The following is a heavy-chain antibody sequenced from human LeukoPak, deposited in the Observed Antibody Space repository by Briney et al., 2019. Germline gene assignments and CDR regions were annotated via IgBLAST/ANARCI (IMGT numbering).Heavy chain of an antibody. Sequence: GGSLRLSCAASGFTFSSYSMNWVRQAPGKGLEWVSVIYSGGSTYYADSVKGRFTISRDNSKNTLYLQMNSLRAEDTAVYYCARDRYSSSVWDAFDIWGQGTMVTVSS. CDR2: IYSGGST. CDR1: GFTFSSYS. J-gene: IGHJ3*02. V-gene: IGHV3-66*01. CDR3: ARDRYSSSVWDAFDI. D-gene: IGHD6-13*01.